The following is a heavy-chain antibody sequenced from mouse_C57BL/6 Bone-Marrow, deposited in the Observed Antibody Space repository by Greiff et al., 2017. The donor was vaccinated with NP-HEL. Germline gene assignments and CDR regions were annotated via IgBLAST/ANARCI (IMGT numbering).Heavy chain of an antibody. J-gene: IGHJ4*01. CDR1: GYTFTSYW. D-gene: IGHD3-2*02. CDR2: IDPSDSYT. V-gene: IGHV1-69*01. Sequence: QVQLQQPGAELVMPGASVKLSCKASGYTFTSYWMHWVKQRPGQGLEWIGEIDPSDSYTNYNQKFKGKSTLTVDKSSSTAYMQLSSLTSEDSAVYYCAREAQASYYARDYWGQGTSVTVSS. CDR3: AREAQASYYARDY.